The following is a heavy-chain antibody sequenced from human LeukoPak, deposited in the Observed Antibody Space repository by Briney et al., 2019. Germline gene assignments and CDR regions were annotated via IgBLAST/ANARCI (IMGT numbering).Heavy chain of an antibody. D-gene: IGHD1-26*01. V-gene: IGHV1-3*01. CDR1: GYTFTSYA. CDR2: INAGNGNT. J-gene: IGHJ4*02. Sequence: ASVKVSCKASGYTFTSYAMHWVRQAPGQRLEWMGWINAGNGNTKYSQKFQGRVTITTDTSASTAYMDLSSLRSEDTAVYYCARSLSGSHLYFDYWGQGTLVTVSS. CDR3: ARSLSGSHLYFDY.